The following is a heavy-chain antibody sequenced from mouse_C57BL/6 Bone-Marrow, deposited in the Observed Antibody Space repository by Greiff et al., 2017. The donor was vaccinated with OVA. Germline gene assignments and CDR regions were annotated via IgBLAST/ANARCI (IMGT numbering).Heavy chain of an antibody. CDR2: IYPGSGST. CDR1: GYTFTSYW. D-gene: IGHD6-5*01. V-gene: IGHV1-55*01. Sequence: QVQLQQPGAELVKPGASVKMSCKASGYTFTSYWITWVKQRPGQGLEWIGDIYPGSGSTNYNEKFKSKATLTVDTSSSTAYMQLSSLPSEDSAVYYCARSPYRGAWFAYWGQGTLVTVSA. CDR3: ARSPYRGAWFAY. J-gene: IGHJ3*01.